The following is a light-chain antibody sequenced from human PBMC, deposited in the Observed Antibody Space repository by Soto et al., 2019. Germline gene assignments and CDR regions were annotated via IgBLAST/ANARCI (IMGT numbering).Light chain of an antibody. CDR2: DAS. Sequence: EIVLTQSPGTLSLSPGERATLSCRASQSVSSTYLAWYQQKPGRAPRLLIYDASSRATSIPDRFSGSGSGTDFTLTISRLEPEDFAVYYCQQFSSTPWTFGQGTEVEIK. V-gene: IGKV3-20*01. CDR1: QSVSSTY. CDR3: QQFSSTPWT. J-gene: IGKJ1*01.